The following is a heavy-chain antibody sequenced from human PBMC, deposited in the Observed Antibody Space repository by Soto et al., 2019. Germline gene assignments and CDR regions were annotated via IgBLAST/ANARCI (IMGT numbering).Heavy chain of an antibody. D-gene: IGHD5-18*01. Sequence: GGSLRLSCASSVFTVSSNYMSCVRHSPGKWLEWVSVIYSGGSTYYADSVKDRFTISRDNSKNTLYLQMNGLRAEDTAVYYCARGGSRRIQILFVFESWGQGTLVNVSS. J-gene: IGHJ4*02. CDR2: IYSGGST. CDR3: ARGGSRRIQILFVFES. CDR1: VFTVSSNY. V-gene: IGHV3-53*01.